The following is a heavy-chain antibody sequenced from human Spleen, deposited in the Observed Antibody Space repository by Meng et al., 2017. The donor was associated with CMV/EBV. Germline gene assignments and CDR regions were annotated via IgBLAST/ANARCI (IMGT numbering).Heavy chain of an antibody. J-gene: IGHJ4*02. V-gene: IGHV4-34*01. Sequence: QVQQQQWGAGLLKPSEPLSLTCPVYGGSFSGYYWSWIRQPPGKGLEWIGEINHSGSTNYNPSLKSRVTISVDTSKNQFSLKLSSVTAADTAVYYCARDMGSIAAAFDYWGQGTLVTVSS. D-gene: IGHD6-13*01. CDR3: ARDMGSIAAAFDY. CDR2: INHSGST. CDR1: GGSFSGYY.